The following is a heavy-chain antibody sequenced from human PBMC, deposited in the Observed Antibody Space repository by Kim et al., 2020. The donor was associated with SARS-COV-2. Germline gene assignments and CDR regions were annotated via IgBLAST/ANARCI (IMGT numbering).Heavy chain of an antibody. CDR3: ARDGGSKPPGAFDI. D-gene: IGHD2-15*01. V-gene: IGHV4-31*03. J-gene: IGHJ3*02. CDR2: IYYSGST. Sequence: SETLSLTCTVSGGSISSGGYYWSWIRQHPGKGLEWIGYIYYSGSTYYNPSLKSRVTISVDTSKNQFSLKLSSVTAADTAVYYCARDGGSKPPGAFDIWGQGTMVTVSS. CDR1: GGSISSGGYY.